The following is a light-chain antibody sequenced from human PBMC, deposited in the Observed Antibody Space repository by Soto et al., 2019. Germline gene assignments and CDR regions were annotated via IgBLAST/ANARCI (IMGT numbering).Light chain of an antibody. CDR2: EVS. J-gene: IGLJ2*01. V-gene: IGLV2-8*01. CDR1: SSDVGGYNF. CDR3: SSYAGSNNLV. Sequence: QSVLTQPPSASGSPGQSVTISCTGTSSDVGGYNFVSWYQQHPGKAPKVMIYEVSKRPSGVPDRFSGSKSGNTASLTVSGLQAEDEAHYYCSSYAGSNNLVFGGGTKLNVL.